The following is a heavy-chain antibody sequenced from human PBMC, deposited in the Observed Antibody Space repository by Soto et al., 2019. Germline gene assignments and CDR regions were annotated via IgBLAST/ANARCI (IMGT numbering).Heavy chain of an antibody. D-gene: IGHD2-21*02. CDR2: ISYDGSNK. V-gene: IGHV3-30*18. J-gene: IGHJ4*02. CDR3: AKDKVPVVVTAPFDY. CDR1: GFTFSSYG. Sequence: QVQLVESGGGVVQPGRSLRLSCAASGFTFSSYGMHWVRQAPGKGLEWVAVISYDGSNKYYADSVKGRFTISRDNSKNTLYLQMNSLRAEDTAVYYCAKDKVPVVVTAPFDYWGQGTLVTSPQ.